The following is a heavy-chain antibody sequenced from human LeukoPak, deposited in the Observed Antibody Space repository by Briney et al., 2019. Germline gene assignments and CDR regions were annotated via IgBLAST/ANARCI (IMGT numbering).Heavy chain of an antibody. Sequence: GESLQISCKGSGYSFTSYWIGWVRQMPGKGLGWMGIIYPGDSDTRYSPSFQGQVTISADKSISTAYLQWSSLKASDTAMYYCARRHGIQLWQPFDYRGQGTLVTVSS. CDR1: GYSFTSYW. CDR3: ARRHGIQLWQPFDY. D-gene: IGHD5-18*01. J-gene: IGHJ4*02. V-gene: IGHV5-51*01. CDR2: IYPGDSDT.